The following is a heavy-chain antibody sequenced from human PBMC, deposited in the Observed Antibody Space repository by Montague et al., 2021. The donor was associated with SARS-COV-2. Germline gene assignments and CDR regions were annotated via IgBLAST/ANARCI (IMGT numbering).Heavy chain of an antibody. CDR2: IYNSGST. V-gene: IGHV4-59*01. CDR1: GASISRYS. J-gene: IGHJ3*02. D-gene: IGHD6-13*01. Sequence: SETLSLTCTVSGASISRYSWTWIRQPPGKGLEWIGYIYNSGSTNYNPYLTSRVTISVDTSKNQFSLKLSSVAAADTAVYYCARVGRGSSWYEVAFDIWGQGTVVTVSS. CDR3: ARVGRGSSWYEVAFDI.